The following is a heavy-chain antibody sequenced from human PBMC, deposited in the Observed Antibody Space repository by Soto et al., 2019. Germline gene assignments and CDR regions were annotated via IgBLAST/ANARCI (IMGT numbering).Heavy chain of an antibody. Sequence: SETLSLTCAVYGGSFSCYYWSWIRQPPGKGLEWIGEINHSGSTNYNPSLKSRVTISVDTSKNQFSLKLSSVTAADTAVYYCARVPDTAMDGRGLDYWGQGTLVTVSS. CDR3: ARVPDTAMDGRGLDY. CDR1: GGSFSCYY. V-gene: IGHV4-34*01. CDR2: INHSGST. J-gene: IGHJ4*02. D-gene: IGHD5-18*01.